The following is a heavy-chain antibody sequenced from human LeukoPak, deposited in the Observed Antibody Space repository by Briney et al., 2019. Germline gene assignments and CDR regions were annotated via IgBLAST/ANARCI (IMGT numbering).Heavy chain of an antibody. Sequence: ASLKVSCKASGGTFSSYAISWVRQAPGQGLEWMGGILPIFGTANYAQKFQGRVTITADESTSTAYMELSSLRSEDTAVYYCARVFSLDFEQKAAYDMDVWGQGTTVTVSS. J-gene: IGHJ6*02. V-gene: IGHV1-69*13. CDR2: ILPIFGTA. CDR3: ARVFSLDFEQKAAYDMDV. D-gene: IGHD2-2*01. CDR1: GGTFSSYA.